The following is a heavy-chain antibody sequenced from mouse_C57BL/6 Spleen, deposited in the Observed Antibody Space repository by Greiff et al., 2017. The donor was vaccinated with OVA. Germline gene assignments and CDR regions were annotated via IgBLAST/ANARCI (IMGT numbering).Heavy chain of an antibody. J-gene: IGHJ1*03. CDR2: IDPETGGT. CDR3: TRGGPITTVVAQGYWYFDV. V-gene: IGHV1-15*01. D-gene: IGHD1-1*01. Sequence: QVQLKQSGAELVRPGASVTLSCKASGYTFTDYEMHWVKQTPVHGLEWIGAIDPETGGTAYNQKFKGKAILTADKSSSTAYMEHRSLTSEVSAVYYCTRGGPITTVVAQGYWYFDVWGTGTTVTVSS. CDR1: GYTFTDYE.